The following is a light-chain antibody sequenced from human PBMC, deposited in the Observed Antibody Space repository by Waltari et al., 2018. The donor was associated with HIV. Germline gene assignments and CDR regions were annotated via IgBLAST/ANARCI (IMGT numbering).Light chain of an antibody. CDR3: QSYDSSLSGSV. V-gene: IGLV1-40*01. Sequence: QSVLTQPPSVSGAPGQRVTISCTGSSSHLGAGYVVHWYQQLLRPAPKLLIYGNSNRPSGVPDRFSGSKSGTSASLAITGLQAEDEADYYCQSYDSSLSGSVFGGGTKLTVL. J-gene: IGLJ3*02. CDR1: SSHLGAGYV. CDR2: GNS.